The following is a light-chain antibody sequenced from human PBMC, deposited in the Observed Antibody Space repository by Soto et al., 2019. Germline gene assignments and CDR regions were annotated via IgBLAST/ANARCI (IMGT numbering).Light chain of an antibody. CDR2: DAS. J-gene: IGKJ1*01. Sequence: DLQMTQSPSTLSASVGDRVTITCRASRSISSWLAWYQQKPGKAPKLLIYDASSLESGVPSRFSGSGSGTEFTLTISSLQPDDFATYYCQQYNSYPWTFGQGTKVEIK. CDR3: QQYNSYPWT. V-gene: IGKV1-5*01. CDR1: RSISSW.